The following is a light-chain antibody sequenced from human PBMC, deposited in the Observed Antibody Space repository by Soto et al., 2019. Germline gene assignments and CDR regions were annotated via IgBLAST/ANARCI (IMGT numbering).Light chain of an antibody. CDR2: EVR. V-gene: IGLV2-14*01. Sequence: QSALTQPRSVSGSPGQSVTISCTGTTSDVGGYEYVSWYQQYPGKAPKLLIYEVRNRPSGVSNRFSGSKSGNTASLTISELQAEDEADYYCSSYTSSSTLVFGTGTKLTVL. CDR3: SSYTSSSTLV. J-gene: IGLJ1*01. CDR1: TSDVGGYEY.